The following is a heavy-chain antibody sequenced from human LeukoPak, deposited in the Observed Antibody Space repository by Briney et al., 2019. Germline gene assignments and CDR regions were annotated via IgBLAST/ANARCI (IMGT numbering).Heavy chain of an antibody. V-gene: IGHV4-39*02. D-gene: IGHD3-10*01. CDR2: ISRTGST. Sequence: PSETLSLTCAVSGGSIDSSSYYWGWIRQPPGKGLEWIGSISRTGSTYYSASLKSRVSISVDTSKNHIALKLTSVTASDTAVYFCARRVGFYGSGSLNYFDPWGQGILVSVS. CDR1: GGSIDSSSYY. CDR3: ARRVGFYGSGSLNYFDP. J-gene: IGHJ5*01.